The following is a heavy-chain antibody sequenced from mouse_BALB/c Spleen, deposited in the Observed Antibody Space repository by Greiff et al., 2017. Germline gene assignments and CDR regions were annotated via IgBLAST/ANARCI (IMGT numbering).Heavy chain of an antibody. CDR1: GYSITSDYA. CDR2: KSYSGST. CDR3: ASWGNYPGFAY. V-gene: IGHV3-2*02. Sequence: VQLKQSGPGLVKPSQSLSLTCTVTGYSITSDYAWNWIRQFPGNKLEWMGYKSYSGSTSYNPSLKSRISITRDTSKNQFFLQLNSVTTEDTATYYCASWGNYPGFAYWGQGTLVTVSA. J-gene: IGHJ3*01. D-gene: IGHD2-1*01.